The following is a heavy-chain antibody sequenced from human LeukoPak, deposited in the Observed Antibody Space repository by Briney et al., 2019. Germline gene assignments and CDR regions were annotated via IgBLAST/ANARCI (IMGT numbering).Heavy chain of an antibody. CDR1: GGSISSYF. D-gene: IGHD4-11*01. V-gene: IGHV4-59*01. J-gene: IGHJ4*02. Sequence: PSETLSLTCTVSGGSISSYFWSWIRQSPGKGLEWIGYIHNSVNTNYNPSLKSRVTISLDTSKNQLSLKLTSVTAADTAVYYCARNPYVDYRDTILDYWGQGNLVIVSS. CDR2: IHNSVNT. CDR3: ARNPYVDYRDTILDY.